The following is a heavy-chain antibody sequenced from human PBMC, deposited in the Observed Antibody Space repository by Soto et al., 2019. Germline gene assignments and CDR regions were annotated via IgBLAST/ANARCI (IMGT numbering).Heavy chain of an antibody. D-gene: IGHD2-15*01. Sequence: ASVKVSCKASGYTFTKYALHWVRQAPGQRLEWMGWINGGNGNTKYSQKFQGRVTITRDTSASTAYMELSSLRSEDTAVYYCAGGEGYCSGGSCYRWFDPWGQGTLVTVSS. CDR2: INGGNGNT. CDR3: AGGEGYCSGGSCYRWFDP. V-gene: IGHV1-3*01. CDR1: GYTFTKYA. J-gene: IGHJ5*02.